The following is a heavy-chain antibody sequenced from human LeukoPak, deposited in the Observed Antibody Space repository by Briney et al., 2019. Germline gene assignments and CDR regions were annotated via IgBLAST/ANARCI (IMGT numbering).Heavy chain of an antibody. CDR1: GGSFSGYY. V-gene: IGHV4-34*01. D-gene: IGHD5-24*01. CDR2: INHSGST. J-gene: IGHJ4*02. CDR3: ARGLRRWLQSSFDY. Sequence: PSETLSLTCAVYGGSFSGYYWSWIRQPPGKGLEWIGEINHSGSTNYNPSLKSRVTISVDTSKNQFSLKLSSVTAADTAVYYCARGLRRWLQSSFDYWGQGTLVTVSS.